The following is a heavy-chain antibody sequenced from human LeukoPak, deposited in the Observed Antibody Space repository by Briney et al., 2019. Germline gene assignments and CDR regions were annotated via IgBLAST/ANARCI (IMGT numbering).Heavy chain of an antibody. J-gene: IGHJ4*02. V-gene: IGHV3-23*01. CDR3: GKTTVGYSSGQKPAWPVDY. CDR1: GFTFGSHA. CDR2: IFGSGGSP. D-gene: IGHD5-18*01. Sequence: GGPLRLSCEAFGFTFGSHAMYWVRQAPGKGLEWVAGIFGSGGSPHYADSVKGRFTISRDDSRNTVYLQINSLRAEDTAVYYCGKTTVGYSSGQKPAWPVDYWGQGTLVTVSS.